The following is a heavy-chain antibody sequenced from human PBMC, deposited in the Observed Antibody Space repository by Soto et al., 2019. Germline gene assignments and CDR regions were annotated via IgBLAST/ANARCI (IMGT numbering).Heavy chain of an antibody. V-gene: IGHV4-30-2*01. CDR1: GGSITSGGYS. CDR3: ARVPDR. CDR2: IYHSGST. J-gene: IGHJ5*02. Sequence: PSESLSLTCAVSGGSITSGGYSWSWIRQPPGKGLEWMGYIYHSGSTYYNSSLKSRVAITGDRSKNKFSQKLRCGTPADAAGYYCARVPDRWGQGTLVTVSS. D-gene: IGHD2-2*01.